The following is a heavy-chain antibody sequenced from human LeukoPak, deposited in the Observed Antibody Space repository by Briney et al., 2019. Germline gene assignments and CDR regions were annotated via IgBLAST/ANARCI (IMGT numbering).Heavy chain of an antibody. J-gene: IGHJ6*03. CDR3: AIDIGDYSSLSCYNHYYYMDV. CDR1: GSTFSNYW. Sequence: GGSLRLSCAASGSTFSNYWMGWVRQAPGKGLEWVANINQDGSEKYYVHSVKGRFTISRDNTKSSLYLQMNSLRDEDTAVYYCAIDIGDYSSLSCYNHYYYMDVWGKGTTVTVSS. D-gene: IGHD2-2*02. V-gene: IGHV3-7*01. CDR2: INQDGSEK.